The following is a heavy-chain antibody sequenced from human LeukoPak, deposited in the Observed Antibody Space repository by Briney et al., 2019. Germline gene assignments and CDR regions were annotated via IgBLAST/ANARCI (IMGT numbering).Heavy chain of an antibody. CDR3: ARDVQEAAALDY. CDR1: GYTFTTYG. V-gene: IGHV1-18*01. J-gene: IGHJ4*02. CDR2: ISAYNGHT. Sequence: ASVKVSCKASGYTFTTYGISWVRQAPGQGLEWMGWISAYNGHTNYAQKLQGRVTMTTDASTTTAYMELRSLRSDDTAVYYCARDVQEAAALDYWGPGTLVTVSS. D-gene: IGHD6-13*01.